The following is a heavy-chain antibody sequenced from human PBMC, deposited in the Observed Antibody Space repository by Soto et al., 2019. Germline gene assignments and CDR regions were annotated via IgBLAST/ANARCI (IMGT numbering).Heavy chain of an antibody. V-gene: IGHV4-61*08. D-gene: IGHD6-25*01. CDR3: TRGSGDY. J-gene: IGHJ4*02. CDR1: GGSISSGGYY. CDR2: IYYSGSTYDSGST. Sequence: PSETLSLTCTVSGGSISSGGYYWSWIRQHPGKGLEWIGYIYYSGSTYDSGSTNYNPSLRSRVTISVDMSKNQFSLRLNSVTAADTAVYYCTRGSGDYWGQGTLVTVSS.